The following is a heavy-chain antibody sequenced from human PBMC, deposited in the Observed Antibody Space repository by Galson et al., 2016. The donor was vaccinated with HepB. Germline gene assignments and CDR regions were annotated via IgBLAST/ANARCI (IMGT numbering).Heavy chain of an antibody. Sequence: SETLSLTCTVSDDSISDYSWSWIRQPPGKGLEWLGYIYYSGATTYNPSLKSRVTISVDTSKNQFSLRLNPVTAADTGVYYCATGIVVAGKYYYYYMDVWGKGTTVTVSS. CDR2: IYYSGAT. CDR1: DDSISDYS. V-gene: IGHV4-59*08. J-gene: IGHJ6*03. D-gene: IGHD6-19*01. CDR3: ATGIVVAGKYYYYYMDV.